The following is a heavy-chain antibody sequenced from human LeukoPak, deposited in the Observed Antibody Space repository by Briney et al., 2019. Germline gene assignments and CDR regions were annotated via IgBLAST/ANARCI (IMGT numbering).Heavy chain of an antibody. D-gene: IGHD3-10*01. V-gene: IGHV4-59*01. CDR2: IYYTGST. J-gene: IGHJ3*02. CDR1: GGSISSYY. Sequence: PSETLSLTCTVSGGSISSYYWSWIRQPPGKGLEWIGYIYYTGSTNYNPSLKSRVTISIDTSKNQFSLKLNSVTAADTAVYYCARGQYYYGSGANAFDIWGQGTMVTVSS. CDR3: ARGQYYYGSGANAFDI.